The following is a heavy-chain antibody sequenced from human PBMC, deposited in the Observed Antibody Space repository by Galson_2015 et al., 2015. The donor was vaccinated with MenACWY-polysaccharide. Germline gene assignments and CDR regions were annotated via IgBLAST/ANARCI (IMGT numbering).Heavy chain of an antibody. V-gene: IGHV3-7*01. J-gene: IGHJ4*02. CDR2: IKQDESDK. CDR1: GFTFSNYW. CDR3: ARPKGDY. Sequence: SLRLSCAASGFTFSNYWMSWVRQSPGKGLEWVANIKQDESDKNYVDSVKGRFTISRDNAKNSLYLQMNSLRAEDTAVYYCARPKGDYWGQGILVTVSS.